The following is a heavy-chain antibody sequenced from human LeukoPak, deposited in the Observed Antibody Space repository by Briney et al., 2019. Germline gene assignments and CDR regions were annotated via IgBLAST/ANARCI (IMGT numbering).Heavy chain of an antibody. Sequence: PGGSLRLSCAASGFTFCVAWMTWVRQAPGKGLEWVGRIKSKSDGGTIDYAAPVKGRFTISRDDSKNTLYLQMTSLKSEDTAVYYCSTGITTIFGVFWGQGSLVTVSS. CDR2: IKSKSDGGTI. CDR3: STGITTIFGVF. J-gene: IGHJ1*01. D-gene: IGHD3-3*01. CDR1: GFTFCVAW. V-gene: IGHV3-15*01.